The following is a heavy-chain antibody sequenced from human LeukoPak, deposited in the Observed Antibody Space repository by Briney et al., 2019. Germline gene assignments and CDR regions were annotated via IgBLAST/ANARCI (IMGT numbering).Heavy chain of an antibody. CDR3: TTELYGGPDH. CDR1: GFTFSSYA. Sequence: PGGSLRLSCAASGFTFSSYAMSWVRQAPGKGLEWIGRIKSKTAGGATDYAAPVKGRFTVSRDDSKNTLYLQMTSLKIEDTGVYYCTTELYGGPDHWGQGTLVTVSS. D-gene: IGHD4-23*01. J-gene: IGHJ4*02. CDR2: IKSKTAGGAT. V-gene: IGHV3-15*01.